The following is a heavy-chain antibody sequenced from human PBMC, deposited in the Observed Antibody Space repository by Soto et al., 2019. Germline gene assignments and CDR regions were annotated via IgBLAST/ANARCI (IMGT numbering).Heavy chain of an antibody. CDR2: ISGSGGST. J-gene: IGHJ4*02. CDR1: GFTFSSYA. Sequence: PGGSLRLSCAASGFTFSSYAMSWVRQAPGKGLEWVSAISGSGGSTYYADSVKGRFTISRDNSKSTLYLQMNSLRAEDTAVYYCAQRGSEKGYSHGYYFDYWGQGTLVTVSS. V-gene: IGHV3-23*01. CDR3: AQRGSEKGYSHGYYFDY. D-gene: IGHD5-18*01.